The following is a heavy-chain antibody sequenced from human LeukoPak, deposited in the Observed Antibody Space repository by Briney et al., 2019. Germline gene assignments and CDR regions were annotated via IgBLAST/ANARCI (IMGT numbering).Heavy chain of an antibody. Sequence: ALVKVSCKASGYTFTSYDINWVRQATGQGLEWMGWMNPNSGNTGYAQKFQGRVTMTRNTSISTAYMELSSLRSEDTAVYYCARGPINYGSGSYYYWGQGTLVTVSS. D-gene: IGHD3-10*01. V-gene: IGHV1-8*01. CDR3: ARGPINYGSGSYYY. CDR2: MNPNSGNT. J-gene: IGHJ4*02. CDR1: GYTFTSYD.